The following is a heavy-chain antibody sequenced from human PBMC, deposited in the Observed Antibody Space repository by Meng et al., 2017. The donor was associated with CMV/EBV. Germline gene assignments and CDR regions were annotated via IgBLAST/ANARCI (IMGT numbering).Heavy chain of an antibody. CDR1: GYSFTSYY. CDR2: INPSGGST. D-gene: IGHD1-26*01. CDR3: ARMGREVGATNVHDAFDI. J-gene: IGHJ3*02. V-gene: IGHV1-46*01. Sequence: ASVNVSCKASGYSFTSYYMHWVRQAPGQGLEWMGIINPSGGSTSYEQKFQGRVTMTRDTSTSTVYMELSSLRSEDTAVYYCARMGREVGATNVHDAFDIWGQGTMVTVSS.